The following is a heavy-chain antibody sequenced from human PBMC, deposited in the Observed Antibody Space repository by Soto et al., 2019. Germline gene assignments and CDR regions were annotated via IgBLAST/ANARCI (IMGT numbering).Heavy chain of an antibody. D-gene: IGHD5-12*01. V-gene: IGHV3-74*01. CDR1: GFTFSSYW. CDR3: ARGVDGSGTANDY. Sequence: EVQLVESGGGLVQPGGSLRLSCAASGFTFSSYWMVWVRQAPGKGLVWVSRIISDGSSTSYADCVKGRFTISRDNAKNTMYLQMNSLGAEDTAVYYCARGVDGSGTANDYWGQGTLVTVSS. J-gene: IGHJ4*02. CDR2: IISDGSST.